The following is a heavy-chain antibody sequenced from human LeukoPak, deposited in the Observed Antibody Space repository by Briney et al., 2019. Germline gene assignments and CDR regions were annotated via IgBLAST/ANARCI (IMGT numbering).Heavy chain of an antibody. Sequence: PGGSLRLSCAASGFTFSSYAMTWVRQAPGKGLQWVSAISGGGVSTYYADSVKGRFTISRDNSKNTLYLQMNSLRAEDTAVYYCARRLRRNYFDYWGQGTLVTVSP. CDR1: GFTFSSYA. CDR2: ISGGGVST. J-gene: IGHJ4*02. CDR3: ARRLRRNYFDY. V-gene: IGHV3-23*01. D-gene: IGHD4-17*01.